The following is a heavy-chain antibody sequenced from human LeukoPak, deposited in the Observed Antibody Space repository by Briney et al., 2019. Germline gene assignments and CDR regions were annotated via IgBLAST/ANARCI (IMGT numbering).Heavy chain of an antibody. D-gene: IGHD3-22*01. CDR3: TRDALSPDDSSGYYPNGVWFDP. CDR2: IRSKAYGVTT. CDR1: GFTFGDYA. V-gene: IGHV3-49*04. Sequence: GGSLRLSCTASGFTFGDYAMSWVRQAPGKGLEWVGFIRSKAYGVTTEYAASVKGRFTISRDDSKSIAYLQMNSLKTEDTAVYYCTRDALSPDDSSGYYPNGVWFDPWGQGTLVTVSS. J-gene: IGHJ5*02.